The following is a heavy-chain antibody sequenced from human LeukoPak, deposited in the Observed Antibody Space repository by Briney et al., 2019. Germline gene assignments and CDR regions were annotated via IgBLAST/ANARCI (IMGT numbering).Heavy chain of an antibody. J-gene: IGHJ5*02. CDR2: ISGSGGST. Sequence: GGSLRLSCAASGFTFSSYAMSWVRQAPGKGLEWVSAISGSGGSTYYADSVKGRFTISRDNSKNTLYLQMNSLRAEDTAVYYCAEDSADIVVVVADLGQAGFDPWGQGALVTVSS. CDR1: GFTFSSYA. D-gene: IGHD2-15*01. CDR3: AEDSADIVVVVADLGQAGFDP. V-gene: IGHV3-23*01.